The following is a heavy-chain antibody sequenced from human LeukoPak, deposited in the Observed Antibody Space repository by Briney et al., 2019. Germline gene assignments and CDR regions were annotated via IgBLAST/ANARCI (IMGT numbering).Heavy chain of an antibody. CDR2: ISPGDSDT. CDR3: ARVDLNDVFDI. V-gene: IGHV5-51*01. J-gene: IGHJ3*02. Sequence: GESLKISCEASGYTFTSYWIGWVRQMPGKGLEWMGIISPGDSDTRYSPSFQGQVTISADKSISTVYLQWSSLKTSDTDMYYCARVDLNDVFDIWGQGTMVTVSS. D-gene: IGHD3-3*01. CDR1: GYTFTSYW.